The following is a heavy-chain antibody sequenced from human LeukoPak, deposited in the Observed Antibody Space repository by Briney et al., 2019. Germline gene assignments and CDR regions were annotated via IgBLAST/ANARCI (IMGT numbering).Heavy chain of an antibody. Sequence: SETLSLTCTVSGGSISSYNRSWVRQPPGKGLEWIGYIYYSGSTNYNPSLTSRVTISVDTSKNQFSLKLSSVTAADTAVYYCARIHTKYYDFWTTRYYFDYWGQGTLVTVSS. D-gene: IGHD3-3*01. CDR1: GGSISSYN. CDR3: ARIHTKYYDFWTTRYYFDY. J-gene: IGHJ4*02. V-gene: IGHV4-59*01. CDR2: IYYSGST.